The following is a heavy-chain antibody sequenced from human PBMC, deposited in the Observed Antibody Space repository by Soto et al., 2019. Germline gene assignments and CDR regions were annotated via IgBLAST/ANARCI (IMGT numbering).Heavy chain of an antibody. CDR3: AKDTTGGGSSWATYNWFDP. Sequence: GGSLRLSCAASGFTFSSYAMSWVRQAPGEGLEWVSAISGSGGSTYYADSVKGRFTISRDNSKNTLYLQMNSLRAEDTAVYYCAKDTTGGGSSWATYNWFDPWGQGTRVTVSS. V-gene: IGHV3-23*01. D-gene: IGHD6-13*01. CDR2: ISGSGGST. J-gene: IGHJ5*02. CDR1: GFTFSSYA.